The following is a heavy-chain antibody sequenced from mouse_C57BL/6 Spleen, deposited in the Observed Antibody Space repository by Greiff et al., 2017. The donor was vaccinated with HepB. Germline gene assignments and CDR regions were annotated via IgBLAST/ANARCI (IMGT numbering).Heavy chain of an antibody. V-gene: IGHV1-82*01. D-gene: IGHD2-4*01. Sequence: QVQLKESGPELVKPGASVKISCKASGYAFSSSWMNWVKQRPGKGLEWIGRIYPGDGDTNYNGKFKGKATLTADKSSSTAYMQLSSLTSEDSAVYFCARRGGLQYYFDYWGQGTTLTVSS. CDR2: IYPGDGDT. CDR3: ARRGGLQYYFDY. J-gene: IGHJ2*01. CDR1: GYAFSSSW.